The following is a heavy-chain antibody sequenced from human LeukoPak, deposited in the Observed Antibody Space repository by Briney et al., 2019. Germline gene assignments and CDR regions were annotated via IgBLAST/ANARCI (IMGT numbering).Heavy chain of an antibody. D-gene: IGHD2/OR15-2a*01. J-gene: IGHJ4*02. CDR2: INSDGSWT. V-gene: IGHV3-74*01. CDR3: VSFYETY. CDR1: GFTFDDYA. Sequence: GGSLRLSCAASGFTFDDYAMHWVRQAPGKGLVWVSHINSDGSWTSYADSVKGRFTISKDNAKNTVYLQMNSLRAEDTAVYYCVSFYETYWGRGTLVTVSS.